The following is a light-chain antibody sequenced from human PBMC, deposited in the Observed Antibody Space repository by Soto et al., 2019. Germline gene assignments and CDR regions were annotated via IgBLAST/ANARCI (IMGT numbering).Light chain of an antibody. CDR3: QSADSSGTYPV. CDR2: KDS. CDR1: ALPKQY. Sequence: SYELTQPPSVSVSPGQTARITCSGDALPKQYAYWYQQKPGQAPVLVIYKDSERPSGIPERFSGSSSGTTVTLTISGVQAEDEADYYCQSADSSGTYPVFGGGTKVTAL. J-gene: IGLJ3*02. V-gene: IGLV3-25*03.